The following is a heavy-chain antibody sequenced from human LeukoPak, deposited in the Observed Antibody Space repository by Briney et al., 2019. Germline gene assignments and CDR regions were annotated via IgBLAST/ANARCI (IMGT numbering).Heavy chain of an antibody. J-gene: IGHJ6*02. CDR2: LNSDGSSI. V-gene: IGHV3-74*01. D-gene: IGHD3-22*01. CDR3: ARSHYYDGSDFYYYYGLDV. CDR1: GFTFSSYA. Sequence: GGSLRLSCVASGFTFSSYAMSWVRQGPGKGLVWVSRLNSDGSSIRYADSVKGRFTISRDNAKNTLSLQMNSLRAEDTAVYYCARSHYYDGSDFYYYYGLDVWGQGTTVTVSS.